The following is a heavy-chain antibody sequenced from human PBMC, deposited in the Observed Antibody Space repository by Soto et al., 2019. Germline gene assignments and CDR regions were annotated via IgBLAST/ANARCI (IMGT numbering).Heavy chain of an antibody. D-gene: IGHD3-3*01. V-gene: IGHV4-34*01. Sequence: SETLSLTCAVDGGSFSGYYWSWIRQPPGKGLEWIGVINHSGSTNYNPSLKTRVTISVDTSKNQFSLKLSSVTAADTAVYYCARAWVTIFGVVIMYYYGMDVWGQGTTVTVSS. CDR1: GGSFSGYY. CDR3: ARAWVTIFGVVIMYYYGMDV. CDR2: INHSGST. J-gene: IGHJ6*02.